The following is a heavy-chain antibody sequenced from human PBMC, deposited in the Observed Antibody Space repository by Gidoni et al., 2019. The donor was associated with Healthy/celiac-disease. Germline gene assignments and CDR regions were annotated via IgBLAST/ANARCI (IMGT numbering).Heavy chain of an antibody. V-gene: IGHV3-7*01. Sequence: EVQLVASGGGLVQPGGSLRLACEASGFNFSRCWMSWVRQAPGKGVEWLANIKQDGSEKYYVDSVKGRFTISRDNAKNSLYLQMNSLRAEDTAVYYCARGGYDSSGYYYGIHYYFDYWGQGTLVTVSS. J-gene: IGHJ4*02. CDR2: IKQDGSEK. D-gene: IGHD3-22*01. CDR1: GFNFSRCW. CDR3: ARGGYDSSGYYYGIHYYFDY.